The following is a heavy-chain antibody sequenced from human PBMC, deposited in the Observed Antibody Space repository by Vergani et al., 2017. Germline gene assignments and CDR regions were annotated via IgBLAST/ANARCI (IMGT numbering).Heavy chain of an antibody. CDR2: ISYDGSNK. Sequence: QVQLVESGGGVVQPGRSLRLSCAASGFTFSSYAMHWVRQAPGKGLEWVAVISYDGSNKYYADSVKGRFTISRDNSKNTLYLQMNSLRAEDTAVYYCARSSYCSGGSCYRYXFDYWGQGTLVTVSS. V-gene: IGHV3-30*01. D-gene: IGHD2-15*01. J-gene: IGHJ4*02. CDR1: GFTFSSYA. CDR3: ARSSYCSGGSCYRYXFDY.